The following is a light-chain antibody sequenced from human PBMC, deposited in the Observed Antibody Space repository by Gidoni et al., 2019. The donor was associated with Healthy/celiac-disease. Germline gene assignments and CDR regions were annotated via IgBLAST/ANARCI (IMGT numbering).Light chain of an antibody. J-gene: IGKJ1*01. CDR2: KAS. CDR3: QQYNSYPWT. V-gene: IGKV1-5*03. CDR1: QSISSW. Sequence: DIQMTQSPSTLSASVGDRVPITCRASQSISSWLAWYQQKPGKAPKLLIYKASSLESGVPSRFSGSGSGTEFTLTISSLQPDDFATYYCQQYNSYPWTFGQEAKVEIK.